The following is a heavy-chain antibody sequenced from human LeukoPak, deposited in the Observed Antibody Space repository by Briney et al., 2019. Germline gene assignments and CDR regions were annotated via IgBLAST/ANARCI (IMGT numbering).Heavy chain of an antibody. CDR3: ARSMVTIPIPGGY. J-gene: IGHJ4*02. Sequence: PGGSLRLSCAASGFTFSSYWMHWVRQAPGKGLVWVSRINSDGSSTSYGDSVKGRFTISRDNAKNTLYLQMNSLRAKDTAVYYCARSMVTIPIPGGYWGQGTLVTVSS. V-gene: IGHV3-74*01. CDR2: INSDGSST. CDR1: GFTFSSYW. D-gene: IGHD2-2*02.